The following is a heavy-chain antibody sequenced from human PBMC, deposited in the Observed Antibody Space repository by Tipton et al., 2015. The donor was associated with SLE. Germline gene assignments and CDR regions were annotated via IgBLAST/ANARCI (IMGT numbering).Heavy chain of an antibody. CDR2: INDFGSVT. CDR1: GFTLSDYY. CDR3: ARVGDYYNSGSRVFDH. V-gene: IGHV3-11*01. Sequence: SLRLSCAASGFTLSDYYMTWIRQAPGKGLEWVSYINDFGSVTYYADSVEGRFTVSRDNAKNSVYLQMNSLRSEDTAVYFCARVGDYYNSGSRVFDHWGQGILVTVSS. J-gene: IGHJ4*02. D-gene: IGHD3-10*01.